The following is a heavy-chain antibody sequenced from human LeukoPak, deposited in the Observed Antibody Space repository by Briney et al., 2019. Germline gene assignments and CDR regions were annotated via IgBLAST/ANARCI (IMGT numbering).Heavy chain of an antibody. CDR2: ISSSSSTI. Sequence: GGSLRLSCAASGFTFSSYSMNWVRQAPGKGLEWVSYISSSSSTIYYADSVKGRFTISRDNAKNSLYLQMNSLRAEDTAVYHCAREATAVNFDYWGQGTLVTVSS. CDR1: GFTFSSYS. V-gene: IGHV3-48*01. J-gene: IGHJ4*02. D-gene: IGHD4-11*01. CDR3: AREATAVNFDY.